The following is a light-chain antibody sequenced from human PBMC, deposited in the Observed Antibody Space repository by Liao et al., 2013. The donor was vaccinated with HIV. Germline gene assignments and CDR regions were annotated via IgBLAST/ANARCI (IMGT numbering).Light chain of an antibody. CDR3: QVWDSSSDHVI. V-gene: IGLV3-21*01. Sequence: SYELTQPPSVSVAPGKTARITCGGNNIGSKSVHWYQQRPGQAPVLVISYDSDRPSGIPERFSGSNSGNTATLTISVGTKGGDEADYYCQVWDSSSDHVIFGGGTKLTVL. CDR2: YDS. J-gene: IGLJ2*01. CDR1: NIGSKS.